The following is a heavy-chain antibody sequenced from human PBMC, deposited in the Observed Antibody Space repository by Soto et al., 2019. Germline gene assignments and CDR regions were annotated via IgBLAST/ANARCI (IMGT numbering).Heavy chain of an antibody. V-gene: IGHV4-39*01. J-gene: IGHJ5*02. Sequence: QLQLQESGPGLVKPSETLSLTCNVSGGSISSSRSYWAWFRQPPGKELEWIANIFYAGNTYNNPSLKSRVPVSVDTSKNQFSLKLDSVTAADTAVYYCARQAAAPGIDLWFDPWGQGTLVTVSS. CDR3: ARQAAAPGIDLWFDP. CDR1: GGSISSSRSY. CDR2: IFYAGNT. D-gene: IGHD6-13*01.